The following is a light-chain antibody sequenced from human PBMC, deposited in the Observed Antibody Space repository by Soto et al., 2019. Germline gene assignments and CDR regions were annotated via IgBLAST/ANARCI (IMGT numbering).Light chain of an antibody. Sequence: QSVLTQPASVSGSPGQSITISCTGTSSDVGGYNYVSWYQQHPGKAPKLMIYDVSNRPSGVSNRFSGSRSGNTASLTISGLQAEDEAEYYCSSYTSSSTLDVFGTGTKLTAL. CDR1: SSDVGGYNY. J-gene: IGLJ1*01. CDR2: DVS. V-gene: IGLV2-14*01. CDR3: SSYTSSSTLDV.